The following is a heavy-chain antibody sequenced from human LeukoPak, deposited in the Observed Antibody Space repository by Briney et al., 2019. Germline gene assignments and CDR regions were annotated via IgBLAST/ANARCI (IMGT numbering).Heavy chain of an antibody. J-gene: IGHJ6*02. CDR2: INTDGRST. D-gene: IGHD6-13*01. V-gene: IGHV3-74*01. Sequence: GGPLRLSCAASGFTFSNYWMHWVRQAPGKGLVWVSRINTDGRSTSYADSVKDRLTISRDNAKNTLYLQMNSLRPEDTAVYYCARDRSYPQQQLVFHESSEYGMDVWGQGTTVTVSS. CDR3: ARDRSYPQQQLVFHESSEYGMDV. CDR1: GFTFSNYW.